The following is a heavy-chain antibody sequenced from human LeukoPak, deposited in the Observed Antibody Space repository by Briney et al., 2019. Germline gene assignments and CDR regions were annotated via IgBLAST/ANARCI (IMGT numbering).Heavy chain of an antibody. CDR2: ISYDESNK. V-gene: IGHV3-30*18. D-gene: IGHD4-11*01. J-gene: IGHJ6*02. CDR3: AKGDYSNYVLPFYYYYYGMDV. Sequence: PGGSLRLSCAASGFTFSSYGMHWVRQAPGKGLEWVAVISYDESNKYYADSVKGRFTISRDNSKNTLYLQMNSLRAEDTAVYYCAKGDYSNYVLPFYYYYYGMDVWGQGTTVTVSS. CDR1: GFTFSSYG.